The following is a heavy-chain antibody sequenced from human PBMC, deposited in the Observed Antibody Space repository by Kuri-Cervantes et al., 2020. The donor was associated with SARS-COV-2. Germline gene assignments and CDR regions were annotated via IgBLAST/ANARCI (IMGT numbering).Heavy chain of an antibody. CDR2: INTNTGNP. CDR1: GYTFTSYA. J-gene: IGHJ6*02. V-gene: IGHV7-4-1*02. CDR3: ARDQVVHPYGDTYLNYYYYGMDV. D-gene: IGHD4-17*01. Sequence: ASVKVSCKASGYTFTSYAMNWVRQAPGQGLEWMGWINTNTGNPTYAQGFTGRFVFSLDTSVSTAYLQISSLKAEDTAVYYCARDQVVHPYGDTYLNYYYYGMDVWGQGTTVTVSS.